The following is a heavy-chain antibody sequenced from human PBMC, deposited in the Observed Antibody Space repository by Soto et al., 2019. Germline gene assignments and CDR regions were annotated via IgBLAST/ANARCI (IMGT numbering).Heavy chain of an antibody. V-gene: IGHV3-9*01. CDR3: AKDRIPYYYYGMDV. CDR1: VFTCDDYA. J-gene: IGHJ6*02. CDR2: TSWNSGSI. Sequence: SLRLSCAASVFTCDDYAMHWVRQAPGKGLEWVSGTSWNSGSIGYADSVKGRFTISRDNAKNSLYLQMNSLRAEDTALYYCAKDRIPYYYYGMDVWGQGTTVTVSS.